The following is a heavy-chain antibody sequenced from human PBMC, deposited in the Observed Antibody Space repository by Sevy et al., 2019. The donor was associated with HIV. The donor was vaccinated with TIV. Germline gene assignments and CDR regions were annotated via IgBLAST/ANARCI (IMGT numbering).Heavy chain of an antibody. CDR3: AGGRYDSSGSFDAFDI. V-gene: IGHV3-23*01. Sequence: GGSLRLSCAASGFTFSNYAMNWVRQAPGKGLEWVSTIFRSGGVTYYADSVKGRCTISRDNFMNTLNLQMHSLRAEDTAVYYCAGGRYDSSGSFDAFDIWGQGTMVTVSS. CDR2: IFRSGGVT. J-gene: IGHJ3*02. D-gene: IGHD3-22*01. CDR1: GFTFSNYA.